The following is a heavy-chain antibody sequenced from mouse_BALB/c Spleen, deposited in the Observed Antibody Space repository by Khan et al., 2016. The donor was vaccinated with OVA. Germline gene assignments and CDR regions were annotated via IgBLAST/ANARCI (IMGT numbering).Heavy chain of an antibody. CDR3: ARDGYSQWFAY. J-gene: IGHJ3*01. V-gene: IGHV14-1*02. D-gene: IGHD2-3*01. Sequence: VQLKQSGADLVRPGAFLNFSCTASGFTIKDYYMPWVRQTPEQGLEWIGWIDPGNGNTIYEPTFQGQASITSDTSYNTAYLQLSSLTSEDTAVYYCARDGYSQWFAYWGHGTLVTVSA. CDR1: GFTIKDYY. CDR2: IDPGNGNT.